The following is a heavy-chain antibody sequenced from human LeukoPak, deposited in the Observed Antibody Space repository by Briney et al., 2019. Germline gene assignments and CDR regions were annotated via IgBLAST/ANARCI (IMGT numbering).Heavy chain of an antibody. CDR1: GYTFTGYY. CDR2: IIPIFGTT. J-gene: IGHJ4*02. V-gene: IGHV1-69*05. Sequence: SVKVSCKASGYTFTGYYMHWVRQAPGQGLEWVGGIIPIFGTTNYAQKFQGRVTITTDESTSTGYMELRSLRSDDTAVYYCARGDSGYDYGFDYWGQGTLVTASS. CDR3: ARGDSGYDYGFDY. D-gene: IGHD5-12*01.